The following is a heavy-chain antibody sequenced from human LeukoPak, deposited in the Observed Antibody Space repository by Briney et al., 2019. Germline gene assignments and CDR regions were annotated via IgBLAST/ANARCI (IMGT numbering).Heavy chain of an antibody. Sequence: GGSLRLSCAASGFTFSSYGMHWVRQAPGKGLEWVAFIRYDGSNKYYADSVKGRFTISRDNSKNTLYLQMNSLRAEDTAVYYCAKDLRAGRARSLVDYWGQGTVVTVSS. CDR3: AKDLRAGRARSLVDY. J-gene: IGHJ4*02. CDR2: IRYDGSNK. V-gene: IGHV3-30*02. D-gene: IGHD1-26*01. CDR1: GFTFSSYG.